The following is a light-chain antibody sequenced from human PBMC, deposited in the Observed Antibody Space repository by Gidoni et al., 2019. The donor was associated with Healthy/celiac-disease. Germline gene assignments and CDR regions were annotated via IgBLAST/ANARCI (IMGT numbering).Light chain of an antibody. J-gene: IGKJ2*04. Sequence: DIQMTQSPSSLSASVGDRVTITCRASQSISSYLNWYQQKPGKAPKLLIYAASSLQSGVPSRFSGSGSGTDFTRTISSLQPEDFATYYCQQSYSTPRSFXQXTKLEIK. CDR1: QSISSY. V-gene: IGKV1-39*01. CDR3: QQSYSTPRS. CDR2: AAS.